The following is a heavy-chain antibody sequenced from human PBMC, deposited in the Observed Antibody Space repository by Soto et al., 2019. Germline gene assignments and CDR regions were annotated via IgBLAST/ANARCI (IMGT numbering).Heavy chain of an antibody. Sequence: SETLSLTCTVSGGSISSYYWSWIRQPPGKGLEWIGYIYYSGSTNYNPSLKSRVTISVDTSKNQSSLKLSSVTAADTAVYYCARRAGEAVAGTGYYYYYMDVWGKGTTVTVSS. CDR1: GGSISSYY. D-gene: IGHD6-19*01. V-gene: IGHV4-59*08. J-gene: IGHJ6*03. CDR3: ARRAGEAVAGTGYYYYYMDV. CDR2: IYYSGST.